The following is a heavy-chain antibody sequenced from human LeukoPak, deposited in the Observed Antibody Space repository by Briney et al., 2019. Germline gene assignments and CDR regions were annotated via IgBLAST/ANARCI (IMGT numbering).Heavy chain of an antibody. V-gene: IGHV1-69*13. CDR2: IIPIFGTA. D-gene: IGHD5-24*01. Sequence: VASVKVSCKASGYTFTSYDISWVRQAPGQGLEWMGGIIPIFGTANYAQKFQGRVTITADESTSTAYMELSSLRSEDTALYYCARIRDGYNDAYDIWGQGTMVTVSS. J-gene: IGHJ3*02. CDR3: ARIRDGYNDAYDI. CDR1: GYTFTSYD.